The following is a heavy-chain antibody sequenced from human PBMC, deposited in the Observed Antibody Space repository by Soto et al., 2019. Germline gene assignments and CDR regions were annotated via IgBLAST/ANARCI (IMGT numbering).Heavy chain of an antibody. CDR2: ISYDGRNK. V-gene: IGHV3-30*18. CDR1: GFTFSSYG. Sequence: QVQLVESGGGVVQPGRSLRLSCAASGFTFSSYGMHWVRQAPGKGLEWVAFISYDGRNKYYADSVKGRFTISRDNSKNTLYLQMNSLRAEDTAVYYCAKWGSSWYGIHYGMDVWGQGTTVTVSS. CDR3: AKWGSSWYGIHYGMDV. D-gene: IGHD6-13*01. J-gene: IGHJ6*02.